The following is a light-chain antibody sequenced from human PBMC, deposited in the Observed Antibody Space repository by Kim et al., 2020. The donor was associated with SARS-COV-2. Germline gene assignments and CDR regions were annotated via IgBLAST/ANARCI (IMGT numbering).Light chain of an antibody. Sequence: KVTMPCSGSSSNIGNNYVSWYQQLPGTAPKLLIYDNNKRPSGIPDRFSGSKSGTSATLGITGLQTGDEADYYCGTWDSSLSAGYVFGTGTKVTVL. V-gene: IGLV1-51*01. CDR1: SSNIGNNY. CDR2: DNN. CDR3: GTWDSSLSAGYV. J-gene: IGLJ1*01.